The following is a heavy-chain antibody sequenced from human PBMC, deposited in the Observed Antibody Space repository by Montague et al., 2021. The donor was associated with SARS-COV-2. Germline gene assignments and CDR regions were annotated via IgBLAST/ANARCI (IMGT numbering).Heavy chain of an antibody. J-gene: IGHJ4*02. D-gene: IGHD3-16*02. CDR3: ARLGITLGGVIVIRYYFDF. V-gene: IGHV4-39*01. Sequence: SETLSLTCTFSGASRSTKNYYWGWIRQPPGKGLEWIGSISYSATSYSNPSLKSRVTMSVDTSRNQLFLNLSSVTVADTAVYYCARLGITLGGVIVIRYYFDFWGQGTLVTVS. CDR2: ISYSATS. CDR1: GASRSTKNYY.